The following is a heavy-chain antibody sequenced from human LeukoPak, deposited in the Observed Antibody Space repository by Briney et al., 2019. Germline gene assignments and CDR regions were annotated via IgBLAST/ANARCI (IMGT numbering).Heavy chain of an antibody. CDR3: ARGFRGVVVVPADYFDY. J-gene: IGHJ4*02. D-gene: IGHD2-2*01. V-gene: IGHV4-30-4*08. Sequence: SETLSLTCTVSGGPISSGDYYWSWIRQPPGKGLEWIGYIYYSGSTYYNPSRQSRVTISVDTSKNQFSLKLSSVTAADTAVYYCARGFRGVVVVPADYFDYWGQGTLVTVSS. CDR1: GGPISSGDYY. CDR2: IYYSGST.